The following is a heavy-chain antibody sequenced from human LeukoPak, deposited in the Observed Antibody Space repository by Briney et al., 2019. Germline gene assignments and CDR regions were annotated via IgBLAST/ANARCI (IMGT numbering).Heavy chain of an antibody. J-gene: IGHJ4*02. CDR3: ARDLDLDYDSSGYYY. Sequence: GGSLRLSCAASGFTFSTNWMSRIRQAPGKGLEWVSYISSSGSTIYYADPVKGRFTISRDNAKNSLYLQMNSLRAEDTAVYYCARDLDLDYDSSGYYYWGQGTLVTVSS. CDR1: GFTFSTNW. D-gene: IGHD3-22*01. CDR2: ISSSGSTI. V-gene: IGHV3-11*04.